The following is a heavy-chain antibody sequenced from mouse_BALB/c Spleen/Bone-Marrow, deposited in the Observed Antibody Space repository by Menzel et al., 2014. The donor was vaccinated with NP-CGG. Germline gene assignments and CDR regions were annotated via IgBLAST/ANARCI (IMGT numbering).Heavy chain of an antibody. Sequence: VQLQQSGDELVKPGASVKLSCMASGFTFTSYWIHWVKQRPGQGPEWIGEINPSNGRTNYNEKFKSKATLTEDKSSSTAYMQLSGLTSEDSAVYYCARDGNYRYAMDYWGQGTSVTVSS. D-gene: IGHD2-1*01. CDR3: ARDGNYRYAMDY. J-gene: IGHJ4*01. V-gene: IGHV1S81*02. CDR2: INPSNGRT. CDR1: GFTFTSYW.